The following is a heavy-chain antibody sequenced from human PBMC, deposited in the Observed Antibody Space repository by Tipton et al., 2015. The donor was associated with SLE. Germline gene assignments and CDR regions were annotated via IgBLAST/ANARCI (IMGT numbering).Heavy chain of an antibody. CDR3: ARGLLTWRGAVVGVDV. CDR2: ISYGGDT. CDR1: GFDFGNYW. V-gene: IGHV4-59*08. D-gene: IGHD2-15*01. J-gene: IGHJ6*02. Sequence: LRLSCAASGFDFGNYWMSWVRQAPGKGLEWIGYISYGGDTNYNPSLKSRVTISVDTAKNQFSLKLTSVTAADTAVYYCARGLLTWRGAVVGVDVWGQGTTVNVSS.